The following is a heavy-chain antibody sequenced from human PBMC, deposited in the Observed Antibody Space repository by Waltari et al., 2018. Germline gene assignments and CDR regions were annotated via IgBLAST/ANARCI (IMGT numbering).Heavy chain of an antibody. CDR1: GGSISSSSYY. CDR3: AREPSGAAAVTDAFDI. D-gene: IGHD6-13*01. J-gene: IGHJ3*02. Sequence: QLQLQESGPGLVKPSETLSLTCTVSGGSISSSSYYWGWIRQPPGKGLEWIGSIYYSGSTYYNPSLKSRVTISVDTSKNQFSLKLSSVTAADTAVYYCAREPSGAAAVTDAFDIWGQGTMVTVSS. CDR2: IYYSGST. V-gene: IGHV4-39*02.